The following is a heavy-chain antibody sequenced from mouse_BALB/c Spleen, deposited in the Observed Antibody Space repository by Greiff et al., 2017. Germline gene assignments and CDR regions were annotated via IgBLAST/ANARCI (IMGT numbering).Heavy chain of an antibody. CDR2: ISNGGGST. V-gene: IGHV5-12-2*01. J-gene: IGHJ4*01. Sequence: EVKLVESGGGLVKPGGSLKLSCAASGFTFSSYTMSWVRQTPEKRLEWVAYISNGGGSTYYPDTVKGRFTISRDNAKNTLYLQMSSLKSEDTAMCYCARLHYYAMDYWGQGTSVTVSS. CDR3: ARLHYYAMDY. CDR1: GFTFSSYT.